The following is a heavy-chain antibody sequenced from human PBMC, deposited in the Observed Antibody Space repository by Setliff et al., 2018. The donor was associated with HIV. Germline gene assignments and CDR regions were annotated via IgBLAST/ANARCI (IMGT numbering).Heavy chain of an antibody. Sequence: SETLSLTCAVSGYSISSGCYWGWIRQPPGKGLEWIGNVYHTGSTYYNPSLKSRVTISVDTSKNQFSLKLSSVIAADTAVYYCAGDDTVVRGHIDYWGQGTLVTVSS. D-gene: IGHD3-10*01. CDR3: AGDDTVVRGHIDY. CDR1: GYSISSGCY. CDR2: VYHTGST. J-gene: IGHJ4*02. V-gene: IGHV4-38-2*02.